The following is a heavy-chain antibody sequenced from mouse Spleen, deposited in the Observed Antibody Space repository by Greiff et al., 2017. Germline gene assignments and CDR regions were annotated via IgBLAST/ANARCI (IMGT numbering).Heavy chain of an antibody. CDR1: GYTFTDYN. CDR3: ASELGHWYFDV. CDR2: INPNNGGT. J-gene: IGHJ1*03. V-gene: IGHV1-22*01. Sequence: EVQLQQSGPELVKPGASVKMSCKASGYTFTDYNMHWVKQSHGKSLEWIGYINPNNGGTSYNQKFKGKATLTVNKSSSIAYMELRSLTSEDSAVYYCASELGHWYFDVWGTGTTVTVSS. D-gene: IGHD4-1*01.